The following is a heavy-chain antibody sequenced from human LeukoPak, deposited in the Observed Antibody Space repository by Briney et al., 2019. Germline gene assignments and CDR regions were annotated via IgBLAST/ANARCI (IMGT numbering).Heavy chain of an antibody. Sequence: SETLSLTCTVSGGSISSYYWSWIRQPPGKGLEWIGYIYYSGSTNYRPSLKSRVTISVDTSKNQFSLKLSSVTAADTAVYYCARGGGIDNYYDSSGYKDAFDIWGQGTMVTVSS. CDR2: IYYSGST. V-gene: IGHV4-59*01. D-gene: IGHD3-22*01. CDR1: GGSISSYY. CDR3: ARGGGIDNYYDSSGYKDAFDI. J-gene: IGHJ3*02.